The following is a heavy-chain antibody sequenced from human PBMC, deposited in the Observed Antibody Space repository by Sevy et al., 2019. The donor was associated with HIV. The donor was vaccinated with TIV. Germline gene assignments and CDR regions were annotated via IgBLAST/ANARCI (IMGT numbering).Heavy chain of an antibody. CDR3: AKDKEDDYGDYYFDH. Sequence: GGSLRLSCSASGFIFSSYGMHWVRQTPGKGLEWVAIISSDGSDDFYAESVRGRFTISRDNSRNTLYLHMDSLRLEDTAIDCCAKDKEDDYGDYYFDHWGQGALVTVSS. CDR2: ISSDGSDD. V-gene: IGHV3-30*18. J-gene: IGHJ4*02. CDR1: GFIFSSYG. D-gene: IGHD4-17*01.